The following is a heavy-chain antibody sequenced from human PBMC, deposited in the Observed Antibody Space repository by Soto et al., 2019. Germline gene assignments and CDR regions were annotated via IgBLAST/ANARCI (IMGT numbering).Heavy chain of an antibody. CDR3: ARLLNLHLEYSSSENWFDP. D-gene: IGHD6-6*01. CDR1: GGSISSSNW. J-gene: IGHJ5*02. V-gene: IGHV4-4*03. CDR2: IYHSGST. Sequence: KLRETLSLTCAVSGGSISSSNWWSWVRQPPGKGLEWIGEIYHSGSTNYNPSLKSRVTISVDKSKNQFSLTLSSVTAADTAVYYCARLLNLHLEYSSSENWFDPWGQGTLVTVSS.